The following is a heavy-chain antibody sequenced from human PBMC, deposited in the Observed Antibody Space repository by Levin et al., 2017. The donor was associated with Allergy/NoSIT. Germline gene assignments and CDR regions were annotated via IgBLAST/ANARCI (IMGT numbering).Heavy chain of an antibody. D-gene: IGHD3-10*01. CDR2: IWYDGSNK. CDR3: ARAGQPWGNYYYYGMDV. V-gene: IGHV3-33*01. J-gene: IGHJ6*02. Sequence: PGGSLRLSCAASGFTFSSYGMHWVRQAPGKGLEWVAVIWYDGSNKYYADSVKGRFTISRDNSKNTLYLQMNSLRAEDTAVYYCARAGQPWGNYYYYGMDVWGQGTTVTVSS. CDR1: GFTFSSYG.